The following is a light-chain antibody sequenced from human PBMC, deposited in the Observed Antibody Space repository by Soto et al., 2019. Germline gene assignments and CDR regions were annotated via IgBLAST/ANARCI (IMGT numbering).Light chain of an antibody. J-gene: IGKJ1*01. CDR2: GAS. Sequence: EIVLTQSPGTLSFSPGERATLSCRASQSISTSYLAWYQQKPGQAPRLLVYGASSRATGIPDRFSGSGSGTDFTLTISRLEPEDFALYYCQQYSSTFWTFGQGTKVEIK. CDR3: QQYSSTFWT. CDR1: QSISTSY. V-gene: IGKV3-20*01.